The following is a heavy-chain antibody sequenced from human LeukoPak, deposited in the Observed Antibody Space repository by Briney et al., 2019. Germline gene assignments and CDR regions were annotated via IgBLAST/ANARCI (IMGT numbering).Heavy chain of an antibody. CDR1: GFTLSSFW. Sequence: GESLRLSCAVSGFTLSSFWMSWVRQAPGKGLEWVANIKTDGSEKYYVDSVKGRFTISRDNAKNSLSLQMNSLSAEDTAVYYCTRDWGGVAAGIDYWGQGTLVTVSS. CDR3: TRDWGGVAAGIDY. CDR2: IKTDGSEK. J-gene: IGHJ4*02. V-gene: IGHV3-7*01. D-gene: IGHD6-13*01.